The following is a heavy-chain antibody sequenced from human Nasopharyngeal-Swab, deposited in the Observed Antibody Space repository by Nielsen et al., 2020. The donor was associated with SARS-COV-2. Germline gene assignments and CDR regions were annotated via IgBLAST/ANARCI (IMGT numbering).Heavy chain of an antibody. Sequence: GESLKISCTTSGFTFGDYAMSWFRQAPGKGLEWVGFIRSKTNGGAPEYAASVKGRFTISRGGAESIAYLQMNSLETEDTGVYYCARSVGSFYGQGAFDIWGQGTMVTVSS. CDR3: ARSVGSFYGQGAFDI. CDR1: GFTFGDYA. J-gene: IGHJ3*02. D-gene: IGHD1-26*01. CDR2: IRSKTNGGAP. V-gene: IGHV3-49*01.